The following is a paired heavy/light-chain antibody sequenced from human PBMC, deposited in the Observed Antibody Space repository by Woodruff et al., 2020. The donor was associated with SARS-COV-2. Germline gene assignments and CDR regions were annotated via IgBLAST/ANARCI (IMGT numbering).Heavy chain of an antibody. V-gene: IGHV7-4-1*01. CDR3: ARDQAAGYHDAFDI. CDR2: INTNTGNP. D-gene: IGHD6-25*01. J-gene: IGHJ3*02. CDR1: GYIFTHYA. Sequence: QVRLVQSGSELKKPGASVKVSCKASGYIFTHYAMNWVRQAPGQGLEWMGWINTNTGNPTYAQGFTGRFVFSLDTSVSTAYLQIGSLKAEDTAVYYCARDQAAGYHDAFDIWGQGTMVTVSS.
Light chain of an antibody. J-gene: IGLJ3*02. CDR3: QTWGSGIW. Sequence: QLVLTQSPSASASLGASVKLTCTLSSGHSSYAIAWLQQQPEKGPRYLMKLNSDGSHSKGDGIPDRFSGSSSGAERYLTISSLQSEDEADYYCQTWGSGIWFGGGTKLTVL. CDR1: SGHSSYA. CDR2: LNSDGSH. V-gene: IGLV4-69*01.